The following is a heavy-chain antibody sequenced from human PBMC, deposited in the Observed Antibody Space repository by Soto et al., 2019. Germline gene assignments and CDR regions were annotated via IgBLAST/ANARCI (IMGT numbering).Heavy chain of an antibody. CDR1: GGSVSSGSYY. Sequence: SETLSLTCTVSGGSVSSGSYYWSWIRQPPGKGLEWIGYIYYSGSTNYNPSLKSRVTISVDTSKNQFSLKLSSVTAADTAVYYCARRSVLAVAAHTARYFDYWGQGTLVTVSS. D-gene: IGHD6-19*01. CDR3: ARRSVLAVAAHTARYFDY. CDR2: IYYSGST. J-gene: IGHJ4*02. V-gene: IGHV4-61*01.